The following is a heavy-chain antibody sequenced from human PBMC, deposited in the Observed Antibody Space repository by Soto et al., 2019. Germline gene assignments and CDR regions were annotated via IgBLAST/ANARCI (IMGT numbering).Heavy chain of an antibody. V-gene: IGHV4-34*01. J-gene: IGHJ6*02. CDR2: IIPTGST. CDR3: ARGGITMAWNYYYYGMDV. D-gene: IGHD3-10*01. Sequence: SETLSLTCAVSGASVSGQYWSWVRQPPGKGLEWVGEIIPTGSTTYNPSLKSRLSFSLDTSNNHFSLNLSSVSVADTAVYYCARGGITMAWNYYYYGMDVWGQGTTVTVSS. CDR1: GASVSGQY.